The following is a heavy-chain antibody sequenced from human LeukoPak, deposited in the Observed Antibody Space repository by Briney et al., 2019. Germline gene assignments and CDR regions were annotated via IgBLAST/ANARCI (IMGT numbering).Heavy chain of an antibody. V-gene: IGHV3-7*01. Sequence: PGGSLRLSCAASGFTFSSYWMSWVRQAPGRGLEWVANIKPDGSEKYYVDSVKGRFTISRDNAKHSLYLQMNSLRADDTALYYCARDLAGPPQEAFDIWGQGTMVTVSS. CDR3: ARDLAGPPQEAFDI. CDR2: IKPDGSEK. J-gene: IGHJ3*02. CDR1: GFTFSSYW.